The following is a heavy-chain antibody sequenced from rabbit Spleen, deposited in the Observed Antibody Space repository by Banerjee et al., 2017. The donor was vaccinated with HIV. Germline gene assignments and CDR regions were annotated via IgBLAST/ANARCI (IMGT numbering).Heavy chain of an antibody. CDR1: GFSFSSSYY. J-gene: IGHJ4*01. V-gene: IGHV1S40*01. CDR2: IDISSIST. Sequence: QSLEESGGDLVKPEGSLTLTCTASGFSFSSSYYMCWVRQAPGKGLELIACIDISSISTDYASWVNGRFTISKTSSTTVDLKMTSLTAADTATYFCASGYSDIYFNLWGPGTLVTVS. CDR3: ASGYSDIYFNL. D-gene: IGHD1-1*01.